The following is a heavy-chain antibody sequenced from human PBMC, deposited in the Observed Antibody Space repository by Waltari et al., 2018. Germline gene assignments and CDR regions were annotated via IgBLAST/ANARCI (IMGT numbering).Heavy chain of an antibody. CDR1: GFTLGNYR. D-gene: IGHD1-1*01. CDR3: ARVAQRTYRSPVPGRDYYYGMDV. Sequence: EEKVVESGGGLVKPGETLRLYSEASGFTLGNYRMNWVRQPTGKGLVWVSGISSDESKTSYADSVKGRFTISRDNSKKTLYLQMKRLRVEDTAIYYCARVAQRTYRSPVPGRDYYYGMDVWGQGTTVTVSS. J-gene: IGHJ6*02. V-gene: IGHV3-74*01. CDR2: ISSDESKT.